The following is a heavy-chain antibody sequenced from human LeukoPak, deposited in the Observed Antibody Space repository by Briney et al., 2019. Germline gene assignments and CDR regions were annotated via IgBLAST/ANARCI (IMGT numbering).Heavy chain of an antibody. CDR1: GSTFRNYY. CDR3: ARDRSNGIGIFD. Sequence: ASVTVSCQASGSTFRNYYIHWVRQAPGRGLAGLGLINFNRCVTGYAQSFQGRVTMTRDTSINTVFMELSRLESDDTAVYYCARDRSNGIGIFDWGQGTVVTVSS. J-gene: IGHJ4*02. V-gene: IGHV1-2*02. CDR2: INFNRCVT. D-gene: IGHD2-8*01.